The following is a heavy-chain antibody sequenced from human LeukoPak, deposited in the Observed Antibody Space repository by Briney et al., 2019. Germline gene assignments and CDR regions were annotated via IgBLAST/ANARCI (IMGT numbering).Heavy chain of an antibody. J-gene: IGHJ4*02. CDR1: GFTFSVYS. CDR3: TTSNGHLNH. D-gene: IGHD2-8*01. V-gene: IGHV3-48*04. Sequence: PGGSLRLSCAASGFTFSVYSMNWARQAPGKGLEWVSYITGSSDTIHYADSVKGRFTISRDNAKNSLYLQMNSLRAEDTAVYYCTTSNGHLNHWGQGTLVTVSS. CDR2: ITGSSDTI.